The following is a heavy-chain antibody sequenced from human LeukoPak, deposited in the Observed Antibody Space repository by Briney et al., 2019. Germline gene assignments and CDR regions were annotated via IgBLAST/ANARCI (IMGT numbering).Heavy chain of an antibody. CDR2: ISSNGGST. CDR1: GFTFSSYA. Sequence: GGSLRLSCAASGFTFSSYAMHWVRQAPGKGLEYVSAISSNGGSTYYANSVKGRFTISRDNSKNTLYLQMGSLRAEDMAVYYCARSSRVPAGYYFDYWGQGTLVTVSS. D-gene: IGHD2-2*01. J-gene: IGHJ4*02. V-gene: IGHV3-64*01. CDR3: ARSSRVPAGYYFDY.